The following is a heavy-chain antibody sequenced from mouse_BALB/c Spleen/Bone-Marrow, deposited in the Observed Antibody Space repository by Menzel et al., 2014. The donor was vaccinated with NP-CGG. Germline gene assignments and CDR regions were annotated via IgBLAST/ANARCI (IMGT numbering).Heavy chain of an antibody. J-gene: IGHJ3*01. CDR3: TRIYYDYAWFAY. CDR1: GFTFSSYT. D-gene: IGHD2-4*01. Sequence: EVMLVESGGGLVEPGGSLKLSCAASGFTFSSYTMSWVRQTPEKRLEWVATISSGGSYTYYPDSVKGRFTISRDNAKNTLYLQMSSLKSEDTAMYYCTRIYYDYAWFAYWGQGTLVTVSA. V-gene: IGHV5-6-4*01. CDR2: ISSGGSYT.